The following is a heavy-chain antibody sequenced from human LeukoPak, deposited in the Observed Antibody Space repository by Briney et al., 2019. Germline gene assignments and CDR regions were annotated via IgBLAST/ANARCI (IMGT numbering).Heavy chain of an antibody. D-gene: IGHD1-26*01. V-gene: IGHV3-48*03. CDR2: ISSSGSTI. Sequence: GGSLRLSCAASGFTFSSYEMNWVRQAPGKGLEWVSYISSSGSTIYYADSVKGRFTISRDNAKNSLYLQMNSLRAEDTAVYYCARAWEWEHLGGFDYWGQGTLVTVSS. CDR1: GFTFSSYE. J-gene: IGHJ4*02. CDR3: ARAWEWEHLGGFDY.